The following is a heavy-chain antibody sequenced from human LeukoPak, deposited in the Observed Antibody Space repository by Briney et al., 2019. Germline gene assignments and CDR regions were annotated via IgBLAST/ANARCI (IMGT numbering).Heavy chain of an antibody. CDR3: AKVAGYYHYYGMDV. CDR1: GFTFSSYA. Sequence: GGSLRLSCAASGFTFSSYAMGWVRQAPGKGLEWVSGISGSGGITYYADSVKGRFTISRDNSKNTLSLQMNSLRAEDTAVYYCAKVAGYYHYYGMDVWGQGTTVTVSS. D-gene: IGHD6-19*01. CDR2: ISGSGGIT. V-gene: IGHV3-23*01. J-gene: IGHJ6*02.